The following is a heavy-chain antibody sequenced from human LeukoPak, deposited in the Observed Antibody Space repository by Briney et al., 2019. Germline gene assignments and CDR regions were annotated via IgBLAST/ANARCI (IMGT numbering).Heavy chain of an antibody. CDR1: GYTFTSYY. D-gene: IGHD4-17*01. Sequence: ASVKVSCKASGYTFTSYYMHWVRQASGQGLEWMGIINPSGGSTSYAQKFQGRVTMTRDTSTSTVYMELSSLRSEDTAVYYCARDMITRRDYGDYGLPDYWGQGTLVTVSS. J-gene: IGHJ4*02. CDR3: ARDMITRRDYGDYGLPDY. CDR2: INPSGGST. V-gene: IGHV1-46*01.